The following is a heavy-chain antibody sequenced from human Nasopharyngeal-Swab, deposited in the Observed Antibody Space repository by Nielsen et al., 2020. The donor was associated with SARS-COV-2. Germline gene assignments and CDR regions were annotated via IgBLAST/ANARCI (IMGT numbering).Heavy chain of an antibody. CDR1: GFTFSSYA. V-gene: IGHV3-23*01. CDR3: AKSKIMITFGGARDYFDY. Sequence: GESLKISCAASGFTFSSYAMSWVRQAPGKGLEWVSAISGSGGSTYHADSEKGRFTISRDNSKNTLHLQMNSLRAEDTAVYYCAKSKIMITFGGARDYFDYWGQGTLVTVSS. J-gene: IGHJ4*02. CDR2: ISGSGGST. D-gene: IGHD3-16*01.